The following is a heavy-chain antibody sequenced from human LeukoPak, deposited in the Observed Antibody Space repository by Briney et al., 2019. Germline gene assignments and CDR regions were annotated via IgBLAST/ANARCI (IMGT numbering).Heavy chain of an antibody. CDR2: IGGLGSST. V-gene: IGHV3-23*01. J-gene: IGHJ4*02. Sequence: SGGSLRLSCAASGFTFSSHAMAWVRQAPGKGLEWVSAIGGLGSSTYYGDSVKGRFTISRDNSKNTVYLQMDSLRVEDTAVYYCARDPGVVAFHYFDFWGQGTLNTVSS. CDR1: GFTFSSHA. CDR3: ARDPGVVAFHYFDF. D-gene: IGHD3-3*01.